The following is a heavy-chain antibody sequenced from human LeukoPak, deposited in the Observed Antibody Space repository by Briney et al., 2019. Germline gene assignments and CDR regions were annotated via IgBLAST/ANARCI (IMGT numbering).Heavy chain of an antibody. Sequence: PGGSLRLSCAASGFTFSSYSMNWVRQAPGKGLEWVSYVSTSTTIYYADSVKGRFTISRDNAKNSLYLQMNSLRAEDTAVYYCARIYRWGTNYYYFMDVWGKGTTVTVSS. D-gene: IGHD3-16*01. CDR3: ARIYRWGTNYYYFMDV. CDR1: GFTFSSYS. J-gene: IGHJ6*03. CDR2: VSTSTTI. V-gene: IGHV3-48*01.